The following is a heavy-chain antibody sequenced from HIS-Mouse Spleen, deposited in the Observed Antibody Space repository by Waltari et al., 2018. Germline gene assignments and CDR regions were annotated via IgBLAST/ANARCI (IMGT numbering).Heavy chain of an antibody. D-gene: IGHD6-6*01. CDR3: ARYSSSSGVDY. CDR1: GFTFSSYG. V-gene: IGHV3-33*01. J-gene: IGHJ4*02. Sequence: QVQLVESGGGVVQPGRSLRLSCAASGFTFSSYGMHWVRQAPGEGREWVAVIWYDGSNKYYADSGKGRFTISRDNSKNTLYLQMNSLRAEDTAVYYCARYSSSSGVDYWGQGTLVTVSS. CDR2: IWYDGSNK.